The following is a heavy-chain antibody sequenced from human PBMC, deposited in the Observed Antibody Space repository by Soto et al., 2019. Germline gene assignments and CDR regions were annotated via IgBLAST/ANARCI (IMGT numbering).Heavy chain of an antibody. D-gene: IGHD3-22*01. Sequence: ESSVKVSCKASGYTFSNYGITWVRQAPGQGLEWVGWINAYNGYTNYVQNLQGRVTMTTETSTSTAYMELRSLRSDDTAIYYCASGVSDSSGALTAFYIWGQGEMVTVPS. J-gene: IGHJ3*02. CDR3: ASGVSDSSGALTAFYI. CDR2: INAYNGYT. V-gene: IGHV1-18*04. CDR1: GYTFSNYG.